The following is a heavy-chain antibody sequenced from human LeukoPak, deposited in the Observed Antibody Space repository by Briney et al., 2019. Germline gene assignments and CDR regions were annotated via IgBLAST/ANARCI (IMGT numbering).Heavy chain of an antibody. CDR3: ARGGVSKFDY. D-gene: IGHD3-10*01. Sequence: PSETRSLTCAVYGGSFSGYYWSWIRQPPGKGLEWIGEINHSGSTNYNPSLKSRVTISVDTSKNQFSLKLSSVTAADTAVYYCARGGVSKFDYWGQGTLVTVSS. V-gene: IGHV4-34*01. CDR1: GGSFSGYY. CDR2: INHSGST. J-gene: IGHJ4*02.